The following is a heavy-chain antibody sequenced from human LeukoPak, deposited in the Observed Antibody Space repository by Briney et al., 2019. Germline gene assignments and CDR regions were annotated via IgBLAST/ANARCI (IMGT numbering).Heavy chain of an antibody. Sequence: NPSETLSLTCSVSGGSISSGSYYWSWIRQPAGKGLEWIGRIYTSGSTNYNPSLKSRVTMSVDTSKNQFSLKLSSVTAADTAVYYCARDLTSAQYSSAWGFDPWGQGTLVTVSS. J-gene: IGHJ5*02. CDR1: GGSISSGSYY. CDR3: ARDLTSAQYSSAWGFDP. D-gene: IGHD6-19*01. V-gene: IGHV4-61*02. CDR2: IYTSGST.